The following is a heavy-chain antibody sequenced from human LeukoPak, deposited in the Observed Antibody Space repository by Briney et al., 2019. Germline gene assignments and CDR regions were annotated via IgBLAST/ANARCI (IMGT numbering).Heavy chain of an antibody. CDR2: IIPIFGTA. D-gene: IGHD4-17*01. CDR1: GGTFSSYA. J-gene: IGHJ4*02. CDR3: ARKDPPHDYGDWGLFDY. V-gene: IGHV1-69*13. Sequence: SVKVSCKASGGTFSSYAISWVRQAPGQGLEWMGGIIPIFGTANYAQKFQGRATITADESTSTAYMELSSLRSEDTAVYYCARKDPPHDYGDWGLFDYWGQGTLVTVSS.